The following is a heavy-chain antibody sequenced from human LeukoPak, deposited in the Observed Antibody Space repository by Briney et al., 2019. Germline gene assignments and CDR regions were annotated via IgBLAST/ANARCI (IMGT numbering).Heavy chain of an antibody. CDR2: ISDSGGDS. Sequence: PGGSLRLPCTASGFTFSSSAMTWVRQAPGKGLDWVSAISDSGGDSIYTDSVKDRFTISRDNSKNTLYLQMNSLRAEDTALYYCAKGGSYAPLDYWGQGTLVTVSS. V-gene: IGHV3-23*01. CDR3: AKGGSYAPLDY. D-gene: IGHD1-26*01. CDR1: GFTFSSSA. J-gene: IGHJ4*02.